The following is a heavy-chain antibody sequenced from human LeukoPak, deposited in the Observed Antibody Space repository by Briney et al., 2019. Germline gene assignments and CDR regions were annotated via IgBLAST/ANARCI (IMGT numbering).Heavy chain of an antibody. CDR2: IYYSGST. Sequence: SQTLSLTCTVSGGSISSSSYYWGWIRQPPGKGLEWIGSIYYSGSTYYNPSLKSRVTISVDTSKNQFSLKLSSVTAADTAVYYCARQGDFWSGYGNWGQGTLVTVSS. CDR1: GGSISSSSYY. CDR3: ARQGDFWSGYGN. V-gene: IGHV4-39*01. J-gene: IGHJ4*02. D-gene: IGHD3-3*01.